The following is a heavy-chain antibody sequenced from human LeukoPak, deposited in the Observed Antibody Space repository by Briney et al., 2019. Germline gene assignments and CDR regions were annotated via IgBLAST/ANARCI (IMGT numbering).Heavy chain of an antibody. Sequence: RASVKVSCKASGYTFITYEINWVRQAPGQGLEWMGWMNPNSGNTGYAQKFQGRVTMTRNTSISTAYMELSSLRSEDTAVYYCARAQGVIAASGGDPWGQGTLVAVSS. J-gene: IGHJ5*02. D-gene: IGHD6-6*01. V-gene: IGHV1-8*01. CDR2: MNPNSGNT. CDR3: ARAQGVIAASGGDP. CDR1: GYTFITYE.